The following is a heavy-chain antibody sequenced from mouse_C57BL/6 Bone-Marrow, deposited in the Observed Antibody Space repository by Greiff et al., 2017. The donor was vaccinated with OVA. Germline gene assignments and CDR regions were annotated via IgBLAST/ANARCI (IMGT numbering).Heavy chain of an antibody. CDR2: IDPENGDT. CDR3: TLDSSGYVGFAY. V-gene: IGHV14-4*01. D-gene: IGHD3-2*02. J-gene: IGHJ3*01. Sequence: VQLQQSGAELVRPGASVKLSCTASGFNIKDDYMHWVKQRPEQGLEWIGWIDPENGDTEYASKFQGKATITADTSTNTAYLQLSRLTSEDTAVYYCTLDSSGYVGFAYWGQGTLVTVSA. CDR1: GFNIKDDY.